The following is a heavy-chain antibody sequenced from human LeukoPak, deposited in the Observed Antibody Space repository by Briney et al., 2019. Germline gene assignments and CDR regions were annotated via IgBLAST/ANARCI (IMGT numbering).Heavy chain of an antibody. D-gene: IGHD2-2*01. CDR2: IRSKAYGGTT. Sequence: PGGSLRLSCTASGFTFGDYAMSWVRQAPGKGLEWVGFIRSKAYGGTTEYAASVKGRFTISRDDSKSIAYLQMNSLKTEDTAVYYCTRAGRGYQLLSSYWGQGTLVTVSS. V-gene: IGHV3-49*04. J-gene: IGHJ4*02. CDR3: TRAGRGYQLLSSY. CDR1: GFTFGDYA.